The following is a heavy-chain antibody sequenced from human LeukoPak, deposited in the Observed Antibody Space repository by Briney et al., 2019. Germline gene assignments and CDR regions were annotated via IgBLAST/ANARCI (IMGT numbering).Heavy chain of an antibody. J-gene: IGHJ4*02. CDR2: ISGSGGST. CDR1: GFTFSSYA. D-gene: IGHD5-18*01. V-gene: IGHV3-23*01. CDR3: AKDLGTLVGTAMVFDY. Sequence: GGSLRLSCAASGFTFSSYAMSWVRQAPGKGLEWVSAISGSGGSTYYADSVKGRFTISRDNSKNTLYLQMNSLRAEDTAVYYCAKDLGTLVGTAMVFDYWGQGTLVTVSS.